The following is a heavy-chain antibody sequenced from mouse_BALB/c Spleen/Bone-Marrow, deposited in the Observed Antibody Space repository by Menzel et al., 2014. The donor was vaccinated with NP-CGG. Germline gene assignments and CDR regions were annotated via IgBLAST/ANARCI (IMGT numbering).Heavy chain of an antibody. D-gene: IGHD4-1*02. CDR2: INPYNDGT. V-gene: IGHV1-14*01. CDR1: GYTFTSYV. Sequence: VQLQQSGPELVKPGASVKMSCKASGYTFTSYVMHWVKQKPGQGLEWIGYINPYNDGTKYNEKFKGKATLTSDKSSSPAYMELSTRTSEDSAVYYCASHNWDYAMDYWGQGTSVTVSS. CDR3: ASHNWDYAMDY. J-gene: IGHJ4*01.